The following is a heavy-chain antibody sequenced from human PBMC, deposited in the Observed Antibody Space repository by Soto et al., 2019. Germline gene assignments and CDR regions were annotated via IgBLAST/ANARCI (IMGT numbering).Heavy chain of an antibody. CDR1: GYTFTSYA. J-gene: IGHJ6*03. CDR2: INAGNGNT. Sequence: ASVKVSCKASGYTFTSYAMHWVRQAPGQRLEWMGWINAGNGNTKYSQKFQGRVTITRDTSASTAYMELSSLRSEDTAVYYCARGRMVRGVSNPRNYYYYMDVWGKGTKVTVSS. V-gene: IGHV1-3*01. CDR3: ARGRMVRGVSNPRNYYYYMDV. D-gene: IGHD3-10*01.